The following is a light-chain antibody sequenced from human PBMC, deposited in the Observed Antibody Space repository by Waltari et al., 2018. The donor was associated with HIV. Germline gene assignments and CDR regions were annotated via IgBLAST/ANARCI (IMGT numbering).Light chain of an antibody. CDR3: SSYTPTNTVI. CDR2: EVT. CDR1: NSDFGGYTY. Sequence: SALTQPASVSGSPGQSITISCIVTNSDFGGYTYVSWYQQHPGTAPKLLIYEVTNWPSGISNRFSGSKSGNTASLTISGLQAEDEADYYCSSYTPTNTVIFGGGTKLTVL. J-gene: IGLJ2*01. V-gene: IGLV2-14*01.